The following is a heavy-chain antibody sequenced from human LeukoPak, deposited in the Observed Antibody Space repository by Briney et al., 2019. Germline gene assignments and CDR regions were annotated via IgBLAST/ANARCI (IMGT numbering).Heavy chain of an antibody. J-gene: IGHJ6*02. D-gene: IGHD1-26*01. CDR1: GFTVSSDY. Sequence: GGSLRLSCAASGFTVSSDYMSWVRQAPGKGLEWVSVIYGGGTTYYADPVKGRFTISRVNSKNTLFLQMNSLRAEDTAVYYCARDPGIANGMGDWGQGTTVTVFS. V-gene: IGHV3-66*01. CDR2: IYGGGTT. CDR3: ARDPGIANGMGD.